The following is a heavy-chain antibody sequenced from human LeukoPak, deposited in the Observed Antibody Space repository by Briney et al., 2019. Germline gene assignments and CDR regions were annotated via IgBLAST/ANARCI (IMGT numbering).Heavy chain of an antibody. J-gene: IGHJ3*02. CDR3: ASLGDRNGRGDAFDI. D-gene: IGHD5-24*01. V-gene: IGHV3-66*02. CDR1: GFTVSSNY. Sequence: GGSLRLSCAASGFTVSSNYMSWVRQAPGKGLEWVSVIYSGGSTYYADSVKGRFTISRDNSKNTLYLQMNSLRAEDTAVYYCASLGDRNGRGDAFDIWGQGTMVNVSS. CDR2: IYSGGST.